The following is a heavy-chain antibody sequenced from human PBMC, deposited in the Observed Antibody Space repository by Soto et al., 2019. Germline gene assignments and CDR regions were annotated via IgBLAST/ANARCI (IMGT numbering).Heavy chain of an antibody. CDR1: GYTFTSYG. V-gene: IGHV1-18*01. D-gene: IGHD3-9*01. Sequence: ASVKVSCKASGYTFTSYGISWVRQAPGQGLEWMGWISAYNGNTNYAQKLQGRVTMTTDTSTSTAYMELRSLRSDDTAVYYCARERALNYDILTGYYGPLYYYYYGMDVWGQGTTVTVSS. CDR2: ISAYNGNT. CDR3: ARERALNYDILTGYYGPLYYYYYGMDV. J-gene: IGHJ6*02.